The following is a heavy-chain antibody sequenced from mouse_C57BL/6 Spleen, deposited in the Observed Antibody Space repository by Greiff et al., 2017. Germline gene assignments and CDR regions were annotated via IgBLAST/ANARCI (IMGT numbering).Heavy chain of an antibody. D-gene: IGHD1-1*01. V-gene: IGHV1-47*01. CDR2: FHPYNDDT. CDR1: GYTFTTYP. J-gene: IGHJ1*03. CDR3: ASNSIYYYGSSTYWYFDV. Sequence: QVQLKQSGAELVKPGASVKMSCKASGYTFTTYPIEWMKQNHGKSLEWIGNFHPYNDDTKYNEKFKGKATLTVEKSSSTFYLELSRLTSDDSAVYYCASNSIYYYGSSTYWYFDVWGTGTTITVSS.